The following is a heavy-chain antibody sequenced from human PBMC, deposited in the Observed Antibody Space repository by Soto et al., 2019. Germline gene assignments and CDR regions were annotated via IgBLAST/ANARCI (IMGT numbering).Heavy chain of an antibody. CDR2: ISSSGGTI. V-gene: IGHV3-11*01. D-gene: IGHD6-19*01. Sequence: GGSLRLSCGVSGFTFGDYYMAWIRQAPGKGLEWISYISSSGGTIYYSDSVKGRFTISRDNAKNSLYLQMNSLRAEDTAVYYCARDPLISGSGWDHWGQGTLVTVSS. J-gene: IGHJ4*02. CDR1: GFTFGDYY. CDR3: ARDPLISGSGWDH.